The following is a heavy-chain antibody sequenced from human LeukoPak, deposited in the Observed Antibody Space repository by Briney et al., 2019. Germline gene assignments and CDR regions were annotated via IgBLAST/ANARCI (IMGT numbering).Heavy chain of an antibody. CDR2: ISYDGSNK. CDR3: ARDQRLLGVGATPDY. CDR1: GFTFSSYA. J-gene: IGHJ4*02. D-gene: IGHD1-26*01. V-gene: IGHV3-30*04. Sequence: GGSLRLSCAASGFTFSSYAMHWVRQAPGKGLEGVAVISYDGSNKYYADSVKGRFTISRDNSKNTLYLQMNSLRAEDTAVYYCARDQRLLGVGATPDYWGQGTLVTVSS.